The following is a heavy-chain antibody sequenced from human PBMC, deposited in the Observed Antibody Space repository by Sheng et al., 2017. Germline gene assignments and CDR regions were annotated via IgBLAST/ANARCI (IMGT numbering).Heavy chain of an antibody. CDR3: ARDISNGMFDP. Sequence: QVRLVQSGSEMKKPGTSVTVSCTTSGGSFSNHALSWLRQAPGQGPEWMGGIIPIFGSTNYAQKFQGRVTISADETTSTAYMELSSLRSEDTAMYYCARDISNGMFDPWGQGTLV. J-gene: IGHJ5*02. D-gene: IGHD2-8*01. CDR1: GGSFSNHA. V-gene: IGHV1-69*13. CDR2: IIPIFGST.